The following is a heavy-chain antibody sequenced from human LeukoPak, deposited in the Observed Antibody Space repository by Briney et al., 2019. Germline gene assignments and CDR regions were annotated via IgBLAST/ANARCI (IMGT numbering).Heavy chain of an antibody. Sequence: SQTLSLTCTVSGGSISSGSYYWSWIRQPAGKGLEWIGRIYTSGSTNYNPSLKSRVTISVDTSKNQFSLKLSSVTAADTAVYYCATQHHDYFDYWGQGTQVTVSS. V-gene: IGHV4-61*02. CDR3: ATQHHDYFDY. D-gene: IGHD1-14*01. CDR1: GGSISSGSYY. J-gene: IGHJ4*02. CDR2: IYTSGST.